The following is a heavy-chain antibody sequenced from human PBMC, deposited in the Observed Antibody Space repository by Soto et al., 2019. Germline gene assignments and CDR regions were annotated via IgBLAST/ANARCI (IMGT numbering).Heavy chain of an antibody. CDR3: ARPLRDCTNGVCYYWFDP. Sequence: SETLSLTCTVSSGSINSGTFYWGWIRQPPGKGLEWIGSIYYSGSTYYNPSLESRVTISVDTSKSQFSLKLSSVTAADTAVYYCARPLRDCTNGVCYYWFDPWGPGTLVTVS. CDR2: IYYSGST. V-gene: IGHV4-39*01. J-gene: IGHJ5*02. D-gene: IGHD2-8*01. CDR1: SGSINSGTFY.